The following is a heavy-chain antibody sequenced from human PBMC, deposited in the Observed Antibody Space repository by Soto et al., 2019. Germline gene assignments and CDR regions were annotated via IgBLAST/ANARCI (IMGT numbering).Heavy chain of an antibody. D-gene: IGHD3-3*01. CDR3: ARSLEEWLSQNYYFHYMDV. CDR2: VSSNGGTT. CDR1: GFSFRNFA. Sequence: EVQLVESGGGLVQPGGSLRLSCAASGFSFRNFAMHWVRQAPGKGLEYVSAVSSNGGTTYYASSVKGRFTISKDNSKNTVYLQMGSLRAEDMAVYYCARSLEEWLSQNYYFHYMDVWGKGTTVTVSS. J-gene: IGHJ6*03. V-gene: IGHV3-64*01.